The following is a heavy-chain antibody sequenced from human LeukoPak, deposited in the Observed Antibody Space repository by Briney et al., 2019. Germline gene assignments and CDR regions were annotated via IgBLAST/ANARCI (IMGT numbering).Heavy chain of an antibody. J-gene: IGHJ3*02. Sequence: PSETLSLTCTVSGGSISCSSYYWGWIRQPPGKGLEWIGSIYYSGSTYYNPSLKSRVTISVDTSKNQFSLKLSSVTAADTAVYYCARGSGSYSRDDAFDIWGQGTMVTVSS. CDR3: ARGSGSYSRDDAFDI. D-gene: IGHD1-26*01. V-gene: IGHV4-39*07. CDR1: GGSISCSSYY. CDR2: IYYSGST.